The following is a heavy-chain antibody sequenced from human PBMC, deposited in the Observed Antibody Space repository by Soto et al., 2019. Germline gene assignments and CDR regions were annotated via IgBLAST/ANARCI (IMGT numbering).Heavy chain of an antibody. V-gene: IGHV1-2*02. CDR1: GYTFTVYY. Sequence: QVQLVQSGAEVKKPGASVNVSCKASGYTFTVYYMHWVRQAPGQGLEWMGGINPKSGGTRYPQKFQGRVTMTWDTPISTAYMALTRLRSDDTAVYYCARDLAKGGGSAGFDYWGQGTLVTVS. CDR3: ARDLAKGGGSAGFDY. J-gene: IGHJ4*02. CDR2: INPKSGGT. D-gene: IGHD1-26*01.